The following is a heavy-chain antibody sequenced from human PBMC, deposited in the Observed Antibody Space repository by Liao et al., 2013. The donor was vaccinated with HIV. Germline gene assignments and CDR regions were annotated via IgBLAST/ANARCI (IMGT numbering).Heavy chain of an antibody. CDR1: GGSLSGYY. CDR3: ARELSFWGSGAYYFDY. Sequence: QVQLQQWGAGLLKPSETLSLSCAVYGGSLSGYYWTWIRQTPGKGLEWIGEINYSASTNYNPSLESRVTMSRDTSKNQFYLELTSVTAADTAVYYCARELSFWGSGAYYFDYWGQGTLVTVSS. V-gene: IGHV4-34*01. J-gene: IGHJ4*02. CDR2: INYSAST. D-gene: IGHD7-27*01.